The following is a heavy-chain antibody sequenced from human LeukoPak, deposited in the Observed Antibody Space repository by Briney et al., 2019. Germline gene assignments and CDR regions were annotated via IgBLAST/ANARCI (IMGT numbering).Heavy chain of an antibody. J-gene: IGHJ6*02. CDR3: ARGMHIVVVTAIYGMDV. D-gene: IGHD2-21*02. V-gene: IGHV1-8*02. Sequence: ASVKVSCKASGYTFTSYDINWVRQATGQGLEWMGWMNPNSGNTGYAQKFQGRVTMTRNTSISTAYMELSSLRSEDTAVYYCARGMHIVVVTAIYGMDVWGQGTTVTVSS. CDR1: GYTFTSYD. CDR2: MNPNSGNT.